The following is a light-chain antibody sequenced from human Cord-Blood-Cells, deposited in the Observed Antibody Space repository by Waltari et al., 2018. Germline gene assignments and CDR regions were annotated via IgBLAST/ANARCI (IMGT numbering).Light chain of an antibody. CDR2: EGS. J-gene: IGLJ1*01. Sequence: QSALTQPASVSGSPGQSITISCTGTSSDVGSYNLVSWYQQHPGKAPKLMIYEGSKRPSGVSNRFSGCKSGNTASLTISGLQAADEADYYCCSYAGSSTYVFGTGTKVTVL. CDR3: CSYAGSSTYV. CDR1: SSDVGSYNL. V-gene: IGLV2-23*01.